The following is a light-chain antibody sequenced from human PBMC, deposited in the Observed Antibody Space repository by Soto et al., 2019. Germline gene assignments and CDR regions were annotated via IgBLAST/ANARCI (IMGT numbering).Light chain of an antibody. CDR2: EVT. Sequence: QSVLTQPGSVSGSPGQSITISCTGTSSDVGAYNYASWYQQHPGKAPKLMIYEVTNRPSGVSTRFSGSKSGNTASLTISGLQAEDEADYYCCSFTSGNTAYVFGTGTKVTVL. V-gene: IGLV2-14*01. CDR3: CSFTSGNTAYV. J-gene: IGLJ1*01. CDR1: SSDVGAYNY.